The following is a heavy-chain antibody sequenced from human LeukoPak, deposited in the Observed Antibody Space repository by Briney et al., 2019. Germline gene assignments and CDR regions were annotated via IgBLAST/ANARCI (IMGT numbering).Heavy chain of an antibody. V-gene: IGHV4-31*03. CDR2: IDYSGTT. J-gene: IGHJ3*02. Sequence: SQTLSLTCTVSGGSISSGGYYWSWIRQHPGKGLEWIGYIDYSGTTYYNPSLKSRLTISMGTSKNQFSLNLGSMTAADTAMYYCAREGLSNAFDIWGQGTMVTVSS. CDR3: AREGLSNAFDI. CDR1: GGSISSGGYY. D-gene: IGHD2-15*01.